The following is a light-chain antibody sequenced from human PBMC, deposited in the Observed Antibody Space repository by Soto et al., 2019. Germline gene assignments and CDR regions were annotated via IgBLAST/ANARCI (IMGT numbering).Light chain of an antibody. CDR1: SSNIGSNY. CDR3: AAWDDSLSALYV. V-gene: IGLV1-47*01. CDR2: RNN. Sequence: QSALTQPPSASGTPGQRVTISCSESSSNIGSNYVYWYQQLPGTAPKLLIYRNNQRPSGVPDRFSGSKSGTSASLAISGLRSEDEADYYCAAWDDSLSALYVFGTGTKVTVL. J-gene: IGLJ1*01.